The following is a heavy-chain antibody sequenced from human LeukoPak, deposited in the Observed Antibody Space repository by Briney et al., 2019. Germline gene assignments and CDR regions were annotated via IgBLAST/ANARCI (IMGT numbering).Heavy chain of an antibody. CDR3: ARSIPQGFAAHYYGSGSYYSNYYYYMDV. Sequence: PSETLSLTRTVSGGSISSYYWSWIRQPAGKGLEWIGRIYTSGSTNYNPSLKSRVTMSVDTSKNQFSLKLSSVTAADTAVYYCARSIPQGFAAHYYGSGSYYSNYYYYMDVWGKGTTVTVSS. J-gene: IGHJ6*03. V-gene: IGHV4-4*07. CDR2: IYTSGST. CDR1: GGSISSYY. D-gene: IGHD3-10*01.